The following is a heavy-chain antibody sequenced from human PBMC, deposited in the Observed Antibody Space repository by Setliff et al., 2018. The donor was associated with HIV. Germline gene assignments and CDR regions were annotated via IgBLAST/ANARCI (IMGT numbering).Heavy chain of an antibody. CDR2: VSSRGDT. Sequence: TSETLSPTCTVSDSGTYYWSWIRQPAGKGLEWIGRVSSRGDTNYNPSLKSRVTMSVDTSKNQFSLKLTSVTASDTAVYYCARAAAGNTGPFDLWGQGSPVTVSS. D-gene: IGHD4-17*01. CDR1: DSGTYY. V-gene: IGHV4-4*07. J-gene: IGHJ4*02. CDR3: ARAAAGNTGPFDL.